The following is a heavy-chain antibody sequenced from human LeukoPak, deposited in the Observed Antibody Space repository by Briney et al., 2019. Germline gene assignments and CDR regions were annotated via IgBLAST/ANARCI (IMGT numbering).Heavy chain of an antibody. J-gene: IGHJ4*02. Sequence: GGSLRLSCAASGFTFSNYAMSWVRQAPGKGLEWVSGIRGSGDSTDYADSVKGRFTISRDNAKNSLYLQMNSLRAEDTALYYCAKEQVTGTLDYWGQGTLVTVSS. D-gene: IGHD6-19*01. CDR1: GFTFSNYA. V-gene: IGHV3-23*01. CDR2: IRGSGDST. CDR3: AKEQVTGTLDY.